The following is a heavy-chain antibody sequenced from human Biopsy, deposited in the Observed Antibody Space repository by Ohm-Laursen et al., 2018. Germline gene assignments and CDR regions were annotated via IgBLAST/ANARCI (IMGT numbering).Heavy chain of an antibody. CDR2: INPDTGET. V-gene: IGHV1-2*02. CDR3: AKPSGGVSTIGFDP. D-gene: IGHD5/OR15-5a*01. Sequence: VSSVKVSCKASGYNFRGYHPHWVRLAPGQGLEWMGWINPDTGETRYAPKFQGRLALTRDVSVNTGYLELSSLGSDDTAIYFCAKPSGGVSTIGFDPWGQGTQIIVS. J-gene: IGHJ5*02. CDR1: GYNFRGYH.